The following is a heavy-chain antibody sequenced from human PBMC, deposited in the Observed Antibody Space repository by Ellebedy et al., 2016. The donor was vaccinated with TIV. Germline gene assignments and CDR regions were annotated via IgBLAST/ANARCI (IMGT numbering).Heavy chain of an antibody. V-gene: IGHV3-23*01. CDR2: ISARGDRT. CDR3: SSINEGDVDK. Sequence: GESLKISXAASGFTFSNHVMTWVRQAPGKGLEWVSSISARGDRTYYADSVKGRFTISRDNAKNTLYLQMNSLRAEDTAVYYCSSINEGDVDKWGQGTLVTVSS. D-gene: IGHD3-3*02. J-gene: IGHJ4*02. CDR1: GFTFSNHV.